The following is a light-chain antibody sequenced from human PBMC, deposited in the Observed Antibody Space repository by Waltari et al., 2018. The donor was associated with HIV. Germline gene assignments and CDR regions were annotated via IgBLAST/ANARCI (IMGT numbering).Light chain of an antibody. CDR3: QQSYSFT. Sequence: DIQMTQSPSSLSASLGDRVPITCRASQSISNYLTWYQQKVGKAPKLLIYGASTLQSGVPPRFSGSGSGTDFTLTISSLQPEDFATYYCQQSYSFTFGGGTKVEIK. V-gene: IGKV1-39*01. CDR1: QSISNY. J-gene: IGKJ4*01. CDR2: GAS.